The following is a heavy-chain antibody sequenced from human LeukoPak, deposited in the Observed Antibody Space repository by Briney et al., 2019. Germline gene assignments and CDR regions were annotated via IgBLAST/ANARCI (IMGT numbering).Heavy chain of an antibody. CDR3: TREAVAGYYYGMDV. Sequence: GGSLRLSCTASEFTFGDYAMSWVRQAPGKGLEWVGFIRSKAYGGTTEYAASVKGRFTVSRDDSKSIAYLQMNSLKTEDTAVYYCTREAVAGYYYGMDVWGQGTTVTVSS. CDR2: IRSKAYGGTT. D-gene: IGHD6-19*01. CDR1: EFTFGDYA. J-gene: IGHJ6*02. V-gene: IGHV3-49*04.